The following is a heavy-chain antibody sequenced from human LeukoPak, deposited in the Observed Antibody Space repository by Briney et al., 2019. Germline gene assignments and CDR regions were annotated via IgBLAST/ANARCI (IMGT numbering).Heavy chain of an antibody. CDR3: ARNRSYYYDSSGYYFSQFRLYFDY. J-gene: IGHJ4*02. CDR2: IYTTGST. CDR1: GVSIRNYY. V-gene: IGHV4-4*07. Sequence: PSETLSLTCTVSGVSIRNYYWIWIRQPAGKGLEWIWRIYTTGSTNYNPSLKSRVTMSVDTSKNQFYLKLSSVTAADTAVYYCARNRSYYYDSSGYYFSQFRLYFDYWGQGTLVTVSS. D-gene: IGHD3-22*01.